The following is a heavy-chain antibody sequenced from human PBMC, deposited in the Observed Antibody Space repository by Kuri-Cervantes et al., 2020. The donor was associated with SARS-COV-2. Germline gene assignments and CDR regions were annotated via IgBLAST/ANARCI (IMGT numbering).Heavy chain of an antibody. J-gene: IGHJ4*02. V-gene: IGHV4-39*01. CDR3: ARYFWSGAYYFDY. D-gene: IGHD3-3*01. Sequence: GSLRLSCTVSGDSISNTNYYWGWIRQPPGKGLEWIGSVSYSGSAYYDPSLKSRVTIFVDTSKNQLSPWLTSVTAADTAVYYCARYFWSGAYYFDYWGQETLVTVSS. CDR1: GDSISNTNYY. CDR2: VSYSGSA.